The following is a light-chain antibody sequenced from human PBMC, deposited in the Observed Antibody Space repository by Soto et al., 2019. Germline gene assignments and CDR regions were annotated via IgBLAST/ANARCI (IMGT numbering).Light chain of an antibody. CDR3: QQSYGSPPT. Sequence: DIQMTQSPSSLSASVEDRVIITCRASQSISNHLNWYQQKPGKAPKLLIFAESSLQSGVPSRFSGSRSGPDFTLTISSLQPDDFATYYCQQSYGSPPTFGQGTKVEIK. V-gene: IGKV1-39*01. CDR1: QSISNH. CDR2: AES. J-gene: IGKJ1*01.